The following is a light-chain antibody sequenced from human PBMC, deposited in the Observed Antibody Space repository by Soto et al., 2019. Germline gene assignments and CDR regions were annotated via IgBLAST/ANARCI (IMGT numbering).Light chain of an antibody. CDR1: QSVSNNY. CDR2: GAS. CDR3: QQYGSATRIT. J-gene: IGKJ5*01. V-gene: IGKV3-20*01. Sequence: IVLTHYPCTRCVSPLERATRAWGGMQSVSNNYLAWYQQKPGQAPRLLIYGASNRATGIPDRFSGSGSGTDFTLTISRREPEDFAVYYCQQYGSATRITFGQGTRLEI.